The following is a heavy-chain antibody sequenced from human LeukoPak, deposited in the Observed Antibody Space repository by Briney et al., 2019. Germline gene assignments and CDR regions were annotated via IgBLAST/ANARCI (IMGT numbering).Heavy chain of an antibody. CDR3: AKPEYDSSGYYGQ. D-gene: IGHD3-22*01. V-gene: IGHV1-69*13. Sequence: ASVKVSCKASGGTFSSYAISWVRQAPGQGLEWMGGIIPIFGTANYAQKFQGRVTITADESTSTAYMELSSLRSEDTAVYYCAKPEYDSSGYYGQWGQGTLDTVSS. J-gene: IGHJ4*02. CDR2: IIPIFGTA. CDR1: GGTFSSYA.